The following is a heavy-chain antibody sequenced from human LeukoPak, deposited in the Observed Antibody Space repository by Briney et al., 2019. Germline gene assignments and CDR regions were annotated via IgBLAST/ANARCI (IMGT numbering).Heavy chain of an antibody. CDR1: GGSFSSYY. V-gene: IGHV4-34*01. Sequence: SETLSLTCAVYGGSFSSYYWSWIRQSPGKGLEWIGEITLSRSTNYNPSLKSRVTISLDTSKSQFSLKLTSVTAADTAVYYCARVTRFTQFGELWFDSWGQGTLLTVSS. J-gene: IGHJ5*01. D-gene: IGHD3-10*01. CDR2: ITLSRST. CDR3: ARVTRFTQFGELWFDS.